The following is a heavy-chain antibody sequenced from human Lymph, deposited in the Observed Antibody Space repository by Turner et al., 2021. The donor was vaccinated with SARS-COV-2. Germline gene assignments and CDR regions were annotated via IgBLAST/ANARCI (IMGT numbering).Heavy chain of an antibody. V-gene: IGHV3-30-3*01. Sequence: QVQLVESGGRVVQPGSTLRLTCAASGFTFSRFAMQWVPHAAGKGLEWGVLMSYDRANNYSADYVKGRFTISRDNSKNTLNLQINSMSAEDTAESSCASGLSGIYYFFDYWGQGTLVTVSS. CDR2: MSYDRANN. CDR1: GFTFSRFA. CDR3: ASGLSGIYYFFDY. D-gene: IGHD1-26*01. J-gene: IGHJ4*02.